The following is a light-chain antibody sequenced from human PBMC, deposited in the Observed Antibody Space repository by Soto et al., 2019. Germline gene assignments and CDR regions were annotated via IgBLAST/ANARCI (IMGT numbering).Light chain of an antibody. CDR2: DAS. J-gene: IGKJ1*01. CDR1: QTVSHW. Sequence: IQMTQSPSTLSASVGDRVTITFRASQTVSHWLAWYQQKPGKAPKLLIFDASSLENGVPSRFSGSGSGTEFTLTITGLQPDDFATYYCQQYNTYWTFGQGTKVDIK. CDR3: QQYNTYWT. V-gene: IGKV1-5*01.